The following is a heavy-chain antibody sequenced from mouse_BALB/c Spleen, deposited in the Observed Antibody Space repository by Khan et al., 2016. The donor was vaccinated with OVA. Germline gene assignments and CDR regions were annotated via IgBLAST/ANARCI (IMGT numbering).Heavy chain of an antibody. D-gene: IGHD1-1*01. CDR2: IDPEADFT. Sequence: QVQLQQPGPELVRPGASVTLSCKASGYTFTDYELHWVKQTPVHGLEWIGAIDPEADFTAYNQKFKGKATLTADKSSSTAYMELRSLTSEDSAVYYCTSRGYGSSYGFAYWGQGTLVAVS. CDR1: GYTFTDYE. J-gene: IGHJ3*01. CDR3: TSRGYGSSYGFAY. V-gene: IGHV1-15*01.